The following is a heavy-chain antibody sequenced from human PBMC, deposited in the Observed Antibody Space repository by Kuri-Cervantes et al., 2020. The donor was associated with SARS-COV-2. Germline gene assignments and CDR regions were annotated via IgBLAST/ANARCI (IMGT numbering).Heavy chain of an antibody. J-gene: IGHJ4*02. CDR3: ARYNWGYIDY. CDR1: GGSFSDYS. V-gene: IGHV4-34*01. Sequence: SQTLSLTCAVYGGSFSDYSWTWIRLPPGKGLEWIGSIYYSGSTYYNPSLKSRVTISVDTSKNQFSLKLSSVTAADTAVYYCARYNWGYIDYWGQGTLVTVSS. CDR2: IYYSGST. D-gene: IGHD1-1*01.